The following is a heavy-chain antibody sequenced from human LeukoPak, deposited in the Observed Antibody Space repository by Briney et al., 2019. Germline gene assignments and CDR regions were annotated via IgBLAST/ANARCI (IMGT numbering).Heavy chain of an antibody. D-gene: IGHD2-8*01. Sequence: PGGSLRLSCAASGFTFSSYAMSWVRQAPGKGLEWVSAISGSGGSTYYADSVKGRFTISRDNSKNTLYLQMNSLRADDTAVYYCAKDRAPMDATNAFDIWGQGTMVTVSS. CDR2: ISGSGGST. V-gene: IGHV3-23*01. CDR1: GFTFSSYA. CDR3: AKDRAPMDATNAFDI. J-gene: IGHJ3*02.